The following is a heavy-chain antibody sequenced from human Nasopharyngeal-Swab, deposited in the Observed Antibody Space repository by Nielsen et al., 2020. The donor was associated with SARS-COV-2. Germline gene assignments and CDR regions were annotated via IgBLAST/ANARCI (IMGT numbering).Heavy chain of an antibody. CDR2: IDWDDDK. CDR3: ARLNSLGVVFDY. Sequence: SGPTLVKPTQTLTLTCTFSGFSLSTSGVGVSWIRQPPGKALEWLARIDWDDDKYYSTSLKTRLTISKDTSKNQVVLTMTNMDPVDTATYYCARLNSLGVVFDYWGQGTLVTVSS. CDR1: GFSLSTSGVG. D-gene: IGHD3-16*01. V-gene: IGHV2-70*11. J-gene: IGHJ4*02.